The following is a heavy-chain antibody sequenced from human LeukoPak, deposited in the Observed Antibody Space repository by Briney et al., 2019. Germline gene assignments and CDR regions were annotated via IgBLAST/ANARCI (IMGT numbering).Heavy chain of an antibody. Sequence: GGSLRLSCAASGFTFSSYAMSWVRQAPGKGLEWVSAISGSGGSTYYADSVKGRFTISRDNSKNTLYLQMNSLKTEDTAVYYCTTDWFPYCSSTSCAIRYFDYWGQGTLVTVSS. CDR1: GFTFSSYA. CDR2: ISGSGGST. V-gene: IGHV3-23*01. CDR3: TTDWFPYCSSTSCAIRYFDY. D-gene: IGHD2-2*01. J-gene: IGHJ4*02.